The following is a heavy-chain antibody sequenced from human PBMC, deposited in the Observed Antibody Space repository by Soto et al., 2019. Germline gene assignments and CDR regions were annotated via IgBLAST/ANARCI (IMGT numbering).Heavy chain of an antibody. Sequence: ASVKVSCKVSGYTLTELSMHWVRQAPGKGLEWMGGFDPEDGETIYAQKFQGRVTMTEDTSTDTAYMELSSLRSEDTAVYYCATLHRDYYYDSSGSPTNWFDPWGQGTLVTAPQ. D-gene: IGHD3-22*01. J-gene: IGHJ5*02. CDR2: FDPEDGET. V-gene: IGHV1-24*01. CDR3: ATLHRDYYYDSSGSPTNWFDP. CDR1: GYTLTELS.